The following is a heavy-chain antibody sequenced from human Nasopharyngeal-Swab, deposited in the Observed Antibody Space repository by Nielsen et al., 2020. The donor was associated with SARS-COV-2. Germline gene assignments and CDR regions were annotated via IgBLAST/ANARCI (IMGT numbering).Heavy chain of an antibody. CDR2: IKQDGSEK. Sequence: GGSLRLSCAASGFTLGNYWMSWVRQAPGKGLEWVANIKQDGSEKYYVDSVKGRFTISRDNAKNSLYLQMNSLRAEDTAVYYCARVWGDIVVVPAAVWYMDVWGKGTTVTVSS. J-gene: IGHJ6*03. CDR3: ARVWGDIVVVPAAVWYMDV. D-gene: IGHD2-2*01. CDR1: GFTLGNYW. V-gene: IGHV3-7*01.